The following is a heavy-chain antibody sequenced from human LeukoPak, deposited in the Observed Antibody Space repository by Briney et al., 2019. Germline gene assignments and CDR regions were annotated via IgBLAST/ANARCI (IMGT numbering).Heavy chain of an antibody. CDR2: IYYSGST. CDR1: GCSISSYY. CDR3: ARGRPDNYYDSSGYYFQH. J-gene: IGHJ1*01. Sequence: SETLSLTCTVSGCSISSYYLSWVRQPPGKGLEWVGSIYYSGSTNYNPSLKSRVTISVDTSKNQFSLKLSSVTAADTAVYYCARGRPDNYYDSSGYYFQHWGQGTLVTVSS. V-gene: IGHV4-59*01. D-gene: IGHD3-22*01.